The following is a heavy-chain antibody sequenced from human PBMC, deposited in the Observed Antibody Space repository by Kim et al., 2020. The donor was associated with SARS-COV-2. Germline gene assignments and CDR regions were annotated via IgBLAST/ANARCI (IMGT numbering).Heavy chain of an antibody. CDR2: IYYSGST. CDR1: GGSISSYY. Sequence: SETLSLTCTVSGGSISSYYWSWIRQPPGKGLEWIGYIYYSGSTNYNPSLKSRVTISVDTSKNQFSLKLSSVTAADTAVYYCARENVRIVVVPAAKYYYYYGMDVWGQGNTVTVSS. J-gene: IGHJ6*02. D-gene: IGHD2-2*01. V-gene: IGHV4-59*13. CDR3: ARENVRIVVVPAAKYYYYYGMDV.